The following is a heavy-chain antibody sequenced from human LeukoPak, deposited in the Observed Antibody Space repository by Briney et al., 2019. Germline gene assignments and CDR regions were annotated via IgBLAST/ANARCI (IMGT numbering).Heavy chain of an antibody. CDR3: ARRYFDWLSGYYMDV. V-gene: IGHV1-2*02. CDR2: INPNSGGT. J-gene: IGHJ6*03. Sequence: GASVKVSCKASGYTFTGYYMHWVRQAPGQGLEWMGWINPNSGGTNYAQKFQGRVTMARDTSISTAYMELSRLRSDDTAVYYCARRYFDWLSGYYMDVWGKGTTVTISS. D-gene: IGHD3-9*01. CDR1: GYTFTGYY.